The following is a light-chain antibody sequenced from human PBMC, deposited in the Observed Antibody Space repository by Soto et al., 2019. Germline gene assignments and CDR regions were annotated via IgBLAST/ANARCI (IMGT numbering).Light chain of an antibody. CDR1: QSVSSY. V-gene: IGKV3-11*01. CDR2: GAS. J-gene: IGKJ5*01. Sequence: EIVLTQSPATLSLSPGERATLSCRASQSVSSYLAWYQQRTCQAPRRLSYGASNRATGIPARFSGSGSGTEFTITISSLEAEDFAVYYCRQRTAWPMTFGQGTRLEI. CDR3: RQRTAWPMT.